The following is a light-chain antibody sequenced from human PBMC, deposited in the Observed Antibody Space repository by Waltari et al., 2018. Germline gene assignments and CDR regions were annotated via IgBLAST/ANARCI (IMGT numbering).Light chain of an antibody. CDR3: QQADSFPIT. J-gene: IGKJ5*01. CDR2: AAS. V-gene: IGKV1D-12*01. Sequence: DIQMNQSPSSVSASVGDTVTITCRESQSISTWLAWHQQKPGKAPKLLIYAASSLQSEVPCLFSCIRSETDFTLTIRCLQPEDFATYFCQQADSFPITFCQGSRVKIK. CDR1: QSISTW.